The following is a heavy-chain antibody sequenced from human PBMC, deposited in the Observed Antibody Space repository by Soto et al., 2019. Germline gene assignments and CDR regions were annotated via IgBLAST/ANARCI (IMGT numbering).Heavy chain of an antibody. D-gene: IGHD3-22*01. V-gene: IGHV5-51*01. J-gene: IGHJ3*02. CDR1: GYSFTSYW. Sequence: GESLKISCKGSGYSFTSYWIGWVRQMPGKGLEWMGIIYPGDSDTRYSPSLQGQVTISADKSISTAYLQWSSLKASDTARYYCARPWDPMLVVGSGAFDIWGQGIMVTVSS. CDR3: ARPWDPMLVVGSGAFDI. CDR2: IYPGDSDT.